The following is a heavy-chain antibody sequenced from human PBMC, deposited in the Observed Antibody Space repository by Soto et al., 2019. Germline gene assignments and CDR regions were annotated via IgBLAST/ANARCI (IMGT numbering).Heavy chain of an antibody. CDR1: GFTFSSYG. V-gene: IGHV3-30*18. J-gene: IGHJ4*02. CDR2: ISYDGSNK. CDR3: AKTEPVAGTYYFDY. Sequence: SLRLSCAASGFTFSSYGMHWVRQAPGKGLEWVAVISYDGSNKYYADSVKGRFTISRDNSKNTLYLQMNSLRAEDTAVYYCAKTEPVAGTYYFDYWGQGTLVTVSS. D-gene: IGHD6-19*01.